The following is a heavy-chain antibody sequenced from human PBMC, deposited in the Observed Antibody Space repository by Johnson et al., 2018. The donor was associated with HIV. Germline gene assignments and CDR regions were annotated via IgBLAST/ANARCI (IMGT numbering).Heavy chain of an antibody. CDR3: AKSWHSGSLYDAFHI. D-gene: IGHD1-26*01. V-gene: IGHV3-30*18. CDR1: GFSFSTYA. Sequence: QVQLVESGGGVVQPGRSLRLSCAASGFSFSTYAMHWVRQAPGKGLEWLIVISYAGTNKYYADSVRGRFTISRDISKNTLYLQMKSLRAEDTAVYYCAKSWHSGSLYDAFHIWGQGTMVTVSS. J-gene: IGHJ3*02. CDR2: ISYAGTNK.